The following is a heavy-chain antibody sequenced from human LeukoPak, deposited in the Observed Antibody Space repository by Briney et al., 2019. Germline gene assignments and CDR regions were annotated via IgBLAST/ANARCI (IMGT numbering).Heavy chain of an antibody. Sequence: SQTLSLTCTVSGGYITKGGYYWGWIRQPPGKGLEWVGHTYHSGPPYYNPSLKSRVTISVDTSKNQFSLKLSSVTAADTAVYYCASHLYCSSTSCYGYYFDYWGQGTLVTVSS. CDR2: TYHSGPP. V-gene: IGHV4-30-2*03. CDR3: ASHLYCSSTSCYGYYFDY. D-gene: IGHD2-2*01. CDR1: GGYITKGGYY. J-gene: IGHJ4*02.